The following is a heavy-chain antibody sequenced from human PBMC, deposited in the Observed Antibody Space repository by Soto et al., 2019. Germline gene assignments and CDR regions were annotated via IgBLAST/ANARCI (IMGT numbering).Heavy chain of an antibody. V-gene: IGHV4-59*02. CDR1: DGSVTGYC. D-gene: IGHD4-4*01. CDR3: ARGPDHSKVGY. J-gene: IGHJ4*02. Sequence: QVQLQESGPGLVKPSETLPLTCSVSDGSVTGYCWSWIRQPPGKGLEWIGCIDYNGRAHYNPSLTSRVTMSLDTSNNHFSLKLSSVITTDTAVYYCARGPDHSKVGYWGQGTLVTVSS. CDR2: IDYNGRA.